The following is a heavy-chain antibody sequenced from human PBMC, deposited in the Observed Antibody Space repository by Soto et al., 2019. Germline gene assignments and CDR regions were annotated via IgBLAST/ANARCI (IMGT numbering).Heavy chain of an antibody. CDR2: IIPILGIA. J-gene: IGHJ4*02. CDR1: EGTFSSYT. Sequence: QVQLVQSGAEVKKPGSSVKVSCQASEGTFSSYTISWVRQAPGQGLEWMGRIIPILGIANYAQKFQGRVTITAAKDTSTAYLELSSLRAEDTAVYYCERDNIEYNWNDADPYYFDYWGQGTLVTVSS. D-gene: IGHD1-1*01. V-gene: IGHV1-69*08. CDR3: ERDNIEYNWNDADPYYFDY.